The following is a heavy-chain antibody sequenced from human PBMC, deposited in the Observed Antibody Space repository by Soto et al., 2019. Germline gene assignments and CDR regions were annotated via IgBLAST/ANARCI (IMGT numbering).Heavy chain of an antibody. CDR3: ARRRSYDFWSGYPTNYYYGMDV. V-gene: IGHV1-69*13. CDR1: GGTFSSYA. J-gene: IGHJ6*02. CDR2: IIPIFGTA. D-gene: IGHD3-3*01. Sequence: WASVKVSCKASGGTFSSYAISWVRQAPGQGLEWMGGIIPIFGTANYAQKFQGRVTITADESTSTAYMELSSLRSEDTAVYYCARRRSYDFWSGYPTNYYYGMDVWG.